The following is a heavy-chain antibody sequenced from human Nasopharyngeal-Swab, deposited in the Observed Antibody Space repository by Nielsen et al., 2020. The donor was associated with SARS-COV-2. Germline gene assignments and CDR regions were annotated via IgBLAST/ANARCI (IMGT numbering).Heavy chain of an antibody. D-gene: IGHD3-22*01. V-gene: IGHV3-15*01. CDR2: IKSKTDGGTT. Sequence: GGSLRLSRAASGFTFSNAWMSWVRQAPGKGLEWVGRIKSKTDGGTTDYAAPVKGRFTISRDDSKNTLYLQMNSLKTEDTAVYYCTTSGYDSTSDAFDIWGQGTMVTVSS. J-gene: IGHJ3*02. CDR3: TTSGYDSTSDAFDI. CDR1: GFTFSNAW.